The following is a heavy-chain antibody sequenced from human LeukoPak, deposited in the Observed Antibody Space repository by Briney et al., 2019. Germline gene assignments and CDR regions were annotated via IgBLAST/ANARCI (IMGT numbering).Heavy chain of an antibody. D-gene: IGHD3-10*01. Sequence: GGSLRLSCAASGFTFSSYSMNWVRQAPGKGLEWVSYISSGSSTIYYADSVKGRFTISRDNAKNSLYLQMNSLRAEDTAVYYCARALWFGETFPAYWGQGTLVTVSS. CDR2: ISSGSSTI. CDR3: ARALWFGETFPAY. J-gene: IGHJ4*02. V-gene: IGHV3-48*01. CDR1: GFTFSSYS.